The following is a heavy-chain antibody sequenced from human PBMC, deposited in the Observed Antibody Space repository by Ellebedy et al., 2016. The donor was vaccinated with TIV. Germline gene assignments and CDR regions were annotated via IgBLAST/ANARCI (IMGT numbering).Heavy chain of an antibody. CDR2: ISDSGDNT. D-gene: IGHD6-13*01. J-gene: IGHJ4*02. V-gene: IGHV3-23*01. CDR1: GFPFSSYA. CDR3: AKGWLGAGAGTDFDY. Sequence: GESLKISXAASGFPFSSYAMSWVRQPPGKGLEWVSSISDSGDNTYYADSVRGRFTFSRDNSKNTLYLQMNSLRAEDTAVYYCAKGWLGAGAGTDFDYWGQGTLVTVSS.